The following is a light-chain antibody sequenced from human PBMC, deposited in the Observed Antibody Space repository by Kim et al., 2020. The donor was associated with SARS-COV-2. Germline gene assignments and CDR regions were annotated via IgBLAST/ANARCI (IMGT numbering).Light chain of an antibody. J-gene: IGKJ1*01. CDR3: QQYNNWWT. CDR2: GAS. V-gene: IGKV3-15*01. CDR1: QSGRSN. Sequence: SESQGESATRSCRASQSGRSNVAWYQQKPGQAPRLLNYGASTRATGIPGRFSGSGSGTEFTLTISSLQSEDFAVYYCQQYNNWWTFGQGTKVDIK.